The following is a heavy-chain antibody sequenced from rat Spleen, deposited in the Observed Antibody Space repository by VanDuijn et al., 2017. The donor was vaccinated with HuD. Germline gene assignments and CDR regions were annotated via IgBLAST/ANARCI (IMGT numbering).Heavy chain of an antibody. CDR2: INTAGGST. CDR1: GFPFSSYW. CDR3: AKEGTY. Sequence: EVQLVETGGGLVQPGRSLTLSCVASGFPFSSYWRYWIRQAPGKGLEWVSSINTAGGSTYYPDSVKGRFTISRDNAEQTVYLQMNSLRYEDTATYYCAKEGTYWGQGVMVTVSS. V-gene: IGHV5-58*01. J-gene: IGHJ2*01.